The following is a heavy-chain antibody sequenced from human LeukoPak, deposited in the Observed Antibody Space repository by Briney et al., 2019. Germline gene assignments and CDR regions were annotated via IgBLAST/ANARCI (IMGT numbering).Heavy chain of an antibody. J-gene: IGHJ1*01. Sequence: PGGSLTLSCAASGFMFSRVRQAPGKGLDWVSTTFYADSVKGRFTISRDKSKNTLYLQMNSLRAEDTAVYYCATDSSSWPEYFQHWGQGTLVTVSS. CDR2: T. D-gene: IGHD6-13*01. CDR3: ATDSSSWPEYFQH. CDR1: GFMFSR. V-gene: IGHV3-23*05.